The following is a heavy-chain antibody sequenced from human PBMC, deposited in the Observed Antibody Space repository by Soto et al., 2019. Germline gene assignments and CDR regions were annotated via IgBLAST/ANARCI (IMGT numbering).Heavy chain of an antibody. CDR2: VYYNGNT. V-gene: IGHV4-59*01. J-gene: IGHJ4*02. CDR1: GGSIITYH. CDR3: ARGGATGYLDA. Sequence: QVQLQGSGPGLVQPSETLSLRCSVSGGSIITYHWSWIRQPPGKRMEWIGNVYYNGNTNYNPSVTSRVSISVDTSKNEFFLSLSSVTAADTAVYYCARGGATGYLDAWGQATRVIVSS. D-gene: IGHD4-4*01.